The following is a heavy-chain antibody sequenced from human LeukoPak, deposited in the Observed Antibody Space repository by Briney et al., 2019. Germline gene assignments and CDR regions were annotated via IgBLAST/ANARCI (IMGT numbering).Heavy chain of an antibody. J-gene: IGHJ3*02. CDR3: ARDWNSGYAQYAFAI. CDR1: GFTFSTYS. D-gene: IGHD5-12*01. CDR2: ISTSSSYI. V-gene: IGHV3-21*01. Sequence: GGSLRLSCAASGFTFSTYSMNWVRQAPGKGLEWVSSISTSSSYIYYADSVKGRFTISRDNAKNSLFLQMNNLRAEDTAVYYCARDWNSGYAQYAFAIWGQGTMVTVPS.